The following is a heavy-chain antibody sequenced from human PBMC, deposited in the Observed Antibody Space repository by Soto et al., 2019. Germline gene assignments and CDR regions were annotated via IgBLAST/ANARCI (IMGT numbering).Heavy chain of an antibody. CDR1: GGSINSFY. V-gene: IGHV4-59*01. J-gene: IGHJ4*02. CDR2: IYFTGST. CDR3: ARHIAAGGTGNFDY. Sequence: SETLSLTCTVSGGSINSFYWSWIRQPLGKGLEWIGYIYFTGSTNYNPSLTSRVTISVDSSKRQFSLRLSSVNAADTAVYFCARHIAAGGTGNFDYWGQGTLVTVSS. D-gene: IGHD6-13*01.